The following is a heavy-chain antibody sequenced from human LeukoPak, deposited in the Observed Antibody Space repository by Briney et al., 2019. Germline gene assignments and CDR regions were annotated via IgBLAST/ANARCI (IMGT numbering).Heavy chain of an antibody. D-gene: IGHD3-3*01. CDR3: TTATFGVLIWDY. V-gene: IGHV3-15*01. CDR2: IKSKTDGGTT. J-gene: IGHJ4*02. Sequence: MSGGSLRLSCAASGFTFSNAWMSWVRQAPGKGLEWVGRIKSKTDGGTTDYAAPVKGRFTISRDDSKNTLYLQMNGLKTEDTAVYYCTTATFGVLIWDYWGQGTLVTVSS. CDR1: GFTFSNAW.